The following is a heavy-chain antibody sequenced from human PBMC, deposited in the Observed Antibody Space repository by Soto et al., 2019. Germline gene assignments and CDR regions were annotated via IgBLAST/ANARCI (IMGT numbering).Heavy chain of an antibody. V-gene: IGHV3-23*01. CDR1: GLTFSSYG. Sequence: PRGSLRLSCAASGLTFSSYGMTWFRQAPGKGLEWVSGISGSGDSTYYADSAKGRFTISRDNSKNTLYLQMNSLRAEDTAVYYCAKRLSTSAWYAAFDIWGQGTMVTVSS. CDR2: ISGSGDST. D-gene: IGHD6-19*01. J-gene: IGHJ3*02. CDR3: AKRLSTSAWYAAFDI.